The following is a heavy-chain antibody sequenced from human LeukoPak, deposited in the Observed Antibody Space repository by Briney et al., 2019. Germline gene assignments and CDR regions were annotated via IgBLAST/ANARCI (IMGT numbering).Heavy chain of an antibody. Sequence: PGGSLRLSCAASGFTFSSYGMHWVRQAPGKGLEWVAVIWYDGSNKYYADSVKGRFTISRDNSKNTLYLQMNSLRAEDTAVYYCARAHPSGHSYGPDHFDYWGQGTLVTVSS. CDR3: ARAHPSGHSYGPDHFDY. CDR1: GFTFSSYG. J-gene: IGHJ4*02. V-gene: IGHV3-33*01. D-gene: IGHD5-18*01. CDR2: IWYDGSNK.